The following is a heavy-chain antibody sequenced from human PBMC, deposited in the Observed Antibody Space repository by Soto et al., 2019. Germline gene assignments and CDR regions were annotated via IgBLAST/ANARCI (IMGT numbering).Heavy chain of an antibody. V-gene: IGHV4-39*01. CDR1: GGSISSSSYS. Sequence: QLQLQESGPRLVKPSETLSLTCSVSGGSISSSSYSWGWIRQPPGKGLEWIGTIYYSGSTHYNPSPEGRVAISADPPTNQLSLRLSSVTAADTAVYYCGRQPGHCGSTTCFGYYSVDVWGQGTTVTVS. D-gene: IGHD2-2*01. CDR3: GRQPGHCGSTTCFGYYSVDV. J-gene: IGHJ6*02. CDR2: IYYSGST.